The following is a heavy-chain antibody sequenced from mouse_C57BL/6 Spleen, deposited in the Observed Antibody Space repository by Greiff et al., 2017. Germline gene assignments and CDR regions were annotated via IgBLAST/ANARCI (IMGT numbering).Heavy chain of an antibody. V-gene: IGHV1-69*01. J-gene: IGHJ3*01. D-gene: IGHD2-13*01. CDR1: GYTFTSYW. CDR3: ARRGGDYNPWFAY. Sequence: QVQLQQPGAELVMPGASVKLSCKASGYTFTSYWMHWVKQRPGQGLEWIGELDPSDSYTNYNQKFKGKSILTVDKSSSPAYMQLSSLPSEDSAVYYCARRGGDYNPWFAYWGQGTLVTVSA. CDR2: LDPSDSYT.